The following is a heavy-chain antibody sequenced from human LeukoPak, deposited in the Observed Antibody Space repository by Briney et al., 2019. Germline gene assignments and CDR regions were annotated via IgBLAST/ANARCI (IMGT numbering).Heavy chain of an antibody. J-gene: IGHJ5*02. CDR2: INHSGST. D-gene: IGHD3-16*01. CDR1: GGSFSGYY. CDR3: ARGRSGLPIS. Sequence: RPSETLSLTCAVYGGSFSGYYWSWIRQPPGKGLEWIGEINHSGSTNYNPSLKSRVTISVDTSKNQFSLKLSSVTAADTAVYYCARGRSGLPISWGQGTLVTVSS. V-gene: IGHV4-34*01.